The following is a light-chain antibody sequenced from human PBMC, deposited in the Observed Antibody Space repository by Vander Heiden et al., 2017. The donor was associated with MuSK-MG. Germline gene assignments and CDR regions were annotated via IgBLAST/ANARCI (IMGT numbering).Light chain of an antibody. CDR1: RSDVGGYNY. Sequence: QSALTQPPSASGSPGQSVTISCTGTRSDVGGYNYVSWYQHHPGKAPKLIIYEVTKRPSGVPDRFSGSKSDNTASLTVSGLQAEDEADYYCNSYAGSNNWVFGGGTKVTVL. CDR3: NSYAGSNNWV. CDR2: EVT. J-gene: IGLJ3*02. V-gene: IGLV2-8*01.